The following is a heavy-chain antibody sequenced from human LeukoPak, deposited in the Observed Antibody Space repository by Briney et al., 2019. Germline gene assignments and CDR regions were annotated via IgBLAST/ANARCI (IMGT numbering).Heavy chain of an antibody. Sequence: GRSLRLSCAAPGLTFSSYAMHWVRQAPGKGLEWVAVMSYDGSNKYYADSVKGRFTISRDNSKNTLYLQMNSLRAEDTAVYYCARDGDSDYIFSYYFDYWGQGTLVTVSS. D-gene: IGHD2-21*02. J-gene: IGHJ4*02. CDR1: GLTFSSYA. CDR2: MSYDGSNK. V-gene: IGHV3-30*04. CDR3: ARDGDSDYIFSYYFDY.